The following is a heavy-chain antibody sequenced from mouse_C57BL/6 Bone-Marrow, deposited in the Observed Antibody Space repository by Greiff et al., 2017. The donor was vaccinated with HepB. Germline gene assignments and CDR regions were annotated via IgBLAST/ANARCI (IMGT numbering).Heavy chain of an antibody. CDR1: GYAFSSSW. D-gene: IGHD2-3*01. Sequence: QVQLQQSGPELVKPGASVKISCKASGYAFSSSWMNWVKQRPGKGLEWIGRIYPGDGDTNYNGKFKGKATLTADKSSSTAYMQLSSLTSEDSAVYFCARFSYDGYLDWYFDVWGTGTTVTVSS. CDR3: ARFSYDGYLDWYFDV. J-gene: IGHJ1*03. V-gene: IGHV1-82*01. CDR2: IYPGDGDT.